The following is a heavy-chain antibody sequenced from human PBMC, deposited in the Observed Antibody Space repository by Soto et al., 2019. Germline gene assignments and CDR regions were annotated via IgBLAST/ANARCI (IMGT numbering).Heavy chain of an antibody. D-gene: IGHD2-15*01. V-gene: IGHV4-39*01. J-gene: IGHJ5*02. Sequence: PSETLSLTCTVSGGSISDNSYCWGWIRQPTGKGLQWIGCMFYSGATYYNPSLKNRVTLSVDTSNNEFSLKLVSVTATDTAVYYCARHKSGSDWLDPWGQGTLVTVSS. CDR1: GGSISDNSYC. CDR3: ARHKSGSDWLDP. CDR2: MFYSGAT.